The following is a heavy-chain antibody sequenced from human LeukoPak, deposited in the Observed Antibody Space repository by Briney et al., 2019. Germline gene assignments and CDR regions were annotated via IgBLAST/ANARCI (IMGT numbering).Heavy chain of an antibody. V-gene: IGHV1-18*01. D-gene: IGHD3-22*01. CDR3: ARAGASCCYYDSSGYSGSDY. CDR2: ISAYNGNT. CDR1: GYTFTSYG. Sequence: GASVKVSCKASGYTFTSYGISWVRQAPGQGLEWMGWISAYNGNTNYAQKLQGRVTMTTDTSTSTAYMELRSLRSDDTAVYYCARAGASCCYYDSSGYSGSDYWGQGTLVTVSS. J-gene: IGHJ4*02.